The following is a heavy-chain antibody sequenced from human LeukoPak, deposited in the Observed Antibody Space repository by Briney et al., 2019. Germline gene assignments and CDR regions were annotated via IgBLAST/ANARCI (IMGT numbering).Heavy chain of an antibody. CDR1: GGSISSYY. Sequence: SETLSLTCSVSGGSISSYYWNWFRQPAGKGLEWIGRIYTDDNTRSNPSLKSRVTMSVDMSKNQISLKLDSVTAADTAMYYCARISGNGPDAFDIWGQGTMVTVSS. V-gene: IGHV4-4*07. CDR3: ARISGNGPDAFDI. J-gene: IGHJ3*02. CDR2: IYTDDNT. D-gene: IGHD1-1*01.